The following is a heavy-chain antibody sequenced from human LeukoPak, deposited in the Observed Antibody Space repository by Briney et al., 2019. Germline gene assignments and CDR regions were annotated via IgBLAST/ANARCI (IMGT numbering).Heavy chain of an antibody. CDR3: ARVAYHYYYYMDV. CDR2: INHSGST. V-gene: IGHV4-34*01. Sequence: KTSETLSLTCAVYGGSFSGYYWSWIRQPPGKGLEWIGEINHSGSTNYNPSLKSRVTISVDTSKNQFSLKLSSVTAADTAVYYCARVAYHYYYYMDVWGKGTTVTVSS. J-gene: IGHJ6*03. CDR1: GGSFSGYY.